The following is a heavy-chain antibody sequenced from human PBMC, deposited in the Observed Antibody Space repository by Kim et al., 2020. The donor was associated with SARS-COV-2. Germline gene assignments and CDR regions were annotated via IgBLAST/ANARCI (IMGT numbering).Heavy chain of an antibody. Sequence: GGSLRLSCAASGFTFSRYWMHWVRQAPGKGLMWVSRINPDGTTTNYADSVKGRFTISRDNAKSTVFLQLSSLTAEDTAVYYCARCGAETAMAHEYWGQGT. V-gene: IGHV3-74*01. CDR2: INPDGTTT. J-gene: IGHJ1*01. CDR1: GFTFSRYW. CDR3: ARCGAETAMAHEY. D-gene: IGHD5-18*01.